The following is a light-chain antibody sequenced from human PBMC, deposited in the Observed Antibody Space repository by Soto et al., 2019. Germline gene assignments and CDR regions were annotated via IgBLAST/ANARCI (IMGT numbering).Light chain of an antibody. CDR1: QSVSSN. CDR2: GAS. CDR3: QQYNNWPLT. Sequence: EIVMTQSPATLSVSPGERATLSCRASQSVSSNLAWYQQKHGQATRLLIYGASTRATGVPARFSGSGSGTEFTLIITSLQSEDFAVYSCQQYNNWPLTFGGGTKVELK. V-gene: IGKV3D-15*01. J-gene: IGKJ4*01.